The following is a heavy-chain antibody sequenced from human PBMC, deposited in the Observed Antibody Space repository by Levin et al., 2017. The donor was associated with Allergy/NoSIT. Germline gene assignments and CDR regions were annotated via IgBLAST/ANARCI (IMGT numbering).Heavy chain of an antibody. CDR1: GFTVSSNY. CDR2: IYSGGST. D-gene: IGHD3-22*01. J-gene: IGHJ4*02. V-gene: IGHV3-53*01. Sequence: GGSLRLSCAASGFTVSSNYMSWVRQAPGKGLEWVSVIYSGGSTYYADSVKGRFTISRDNSKNTLYLQMNSLRAEDTAVYYCARRKTPAYYDSSGYLDYWGQGTLVTVSS. CDR3: ARRKTPAYYDSSGYLDY.